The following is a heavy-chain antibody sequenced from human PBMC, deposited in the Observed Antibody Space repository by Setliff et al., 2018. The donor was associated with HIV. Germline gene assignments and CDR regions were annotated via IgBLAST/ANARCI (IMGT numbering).Heavy chain of an antibody. CDR1: GYTFTSYG. Sequence: ASVKVSCKASGYTFTSYGISWVRPAPGQGLEWMGWISAYNGDTKYAQKVQGRVTLTTDTSSSTVYMELRSLRSDDTAVYYCARDAWVEFLEWTFYGMDVWGQGTTVTVSS. D-gene: IGHD3-3*02. CDR3: ARDAWVEFLEWTFYGMDV. J-gene: IGHJ6*02. V-gene: IGHV1-18*01. CDR2: ISAYNGDT.